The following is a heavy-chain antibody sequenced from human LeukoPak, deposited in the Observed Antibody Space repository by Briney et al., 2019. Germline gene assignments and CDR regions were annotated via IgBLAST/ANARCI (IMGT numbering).Heavy chain of an antibody. CDR3: ARASPWGDWFDP. J-gene: IGHJ5*02. V-gene: IGHV4-61*02. D-gene: IGHD3-16*01. Sequence: SETLSLTCTVSGGSISSGSYYWSWIRQPAGKGLEWIGRIYTSGSTNYNPSLKSRVTISVDTSKNQFSLKLSSVTAADTAVYYCARASPWGDWFDPWGQGTLVTVSS. CDR1: GGSISSGSYY. CDR2: IYTSGST.